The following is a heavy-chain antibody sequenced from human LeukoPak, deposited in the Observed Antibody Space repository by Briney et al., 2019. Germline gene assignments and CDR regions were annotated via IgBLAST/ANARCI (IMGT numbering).Heavy chain of an antibody. J-gene: IGHJ4*02. CDR3: ARAGGRYCSSTSCYFDY. D-gene: IGHD2-2*01. CDR2: ISSGSDII. Sequence: GGSLRLSCADSGFTFSRHTMNWVRQAPGKGLEWISYISSGSDIIFYADSVKGRFTISRDNAKNSLYLQMNSLRAEDTAVYYCARAGGRYCSSTSCYFDYWGQGTLVTVSS. V-gene: IGHV3-48*04. CDR1: GFTFSRHT.